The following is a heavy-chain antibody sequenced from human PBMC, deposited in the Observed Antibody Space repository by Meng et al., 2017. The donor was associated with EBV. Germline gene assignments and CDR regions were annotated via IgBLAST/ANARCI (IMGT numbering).Heavy chain of an antibody. V-gene: IGHV4-39*07. Sequence: QLQLQESGPGLVKPSXXLSLTCPFSGGSISSSSYYWGWIRQPPGKGLEWIGSIYYSGSTYYNPSLKSRVTISVDTSKNQFSLKLSSVTAADTAVYYCARRGYSSSRTEFDPWGQGTLVTVSS. CDR3: ARRGYSSSRTEFDP. CDR1: GGSISSSSYY. J-gene: IGHJ5*02. D-gene: IGHD6-13*01. CDR2: IYYSGST.